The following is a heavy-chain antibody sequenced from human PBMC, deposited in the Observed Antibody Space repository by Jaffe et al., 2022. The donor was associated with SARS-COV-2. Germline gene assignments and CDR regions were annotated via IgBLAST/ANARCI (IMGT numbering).Heavy chain of an antibody. CDR3: AKEAANWGYFDL. V-gene: IGHV3-43*01. Sequence: EVQLVESGGVVVQPGGSLRLSCAASGFTFDDYTMHWVRQAPGKGLEWVSLISWDGGSTYYADSVKGRFTISRDNSKNSLYLQMNSLRTEDTALYYCAKEAANWGYFDLWGRGTLVTVSS. CDR2: ISWDGGST. D-gene: IGHD7-27*01. J-gene: IGHJ2*01. CDR1: GFTFDDYT.